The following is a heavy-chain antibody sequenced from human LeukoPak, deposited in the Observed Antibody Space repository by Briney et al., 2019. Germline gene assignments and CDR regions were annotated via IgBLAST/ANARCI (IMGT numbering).Heavy chain of an antibody. CDR2: IKQDGSEK. J-gene: IGHJ4*02. D-gene: IGHD1-26*01. CDR1: GFTFSSYW. V-gene: IGHV3-7*01. Sequence: GGSLRLSCAASGFTFSSYWMNWVRQAPGKGLEWVASIKQDGSEKYYVDSVKGRFTISRDNTKNSLYLQMNSLRVEDTAVYYCARDLLSVENYWGQGTLVTVSS. CDR3: ARDLLSVENY.